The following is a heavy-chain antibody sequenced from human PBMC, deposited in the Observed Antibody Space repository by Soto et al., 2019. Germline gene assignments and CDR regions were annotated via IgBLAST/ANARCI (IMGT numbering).Heavy chain of an antibody. CDR1: GYTLTSYY. CDR3: ARVNYYDSSGLLLGAFDI. V-gene: IGHV1-46*03. Sequence: ASVKVSCKAPGYTLTSYYMHWVRQAPGQGLEWMGIINPSGGSTSYAQKFQGRVTMTRDTSTSTVYMELSSLRSEDTAVFYCARVNYYDSSGLLLGAFDIWGKGTMVTVS. CDR2: INPSGGST. J-gene: IGHJ3*02. D-gene: IGHD3-22*01.